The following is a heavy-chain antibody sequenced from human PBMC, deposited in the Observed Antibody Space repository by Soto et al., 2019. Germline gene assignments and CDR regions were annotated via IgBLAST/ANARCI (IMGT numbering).Heavy chain of an antibody. CDR2: TYYRSKWYN. J-gene: IGHJ6*02. CDR1: GDSVSSNSSA. D-gene: IGHD3-10*01. Sequence: PSQTLSLTCAISGDSVSSNSSAWNWIRQSPSRGLGWLGRTYYRSKWYNDYAVSVKSRITINPDTSKNQFSLQLNSVTPEDTAVYYCASGREVLWFGELLSGLDVWGQGTTVTVSS. CDR3: ASGREVLWFGELLSGLDV. V-gene: IGHV6-1*01.